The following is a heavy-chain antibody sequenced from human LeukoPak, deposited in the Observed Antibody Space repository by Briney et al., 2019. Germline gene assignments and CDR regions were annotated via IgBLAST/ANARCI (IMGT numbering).Heavy chain of an antibody. J-gene: IGHJ4*02. D-gene: IGHD6-19*01. V-gene: IGHV3-53*01. CDR3: ASSPSGWFNFDY. CDR1: GLTVRINY. Sequence: GRSLSLSRAVSGLTVRINYMRWVREASGRGWEGVSVISSGGSTYYADSVKGRSTISRDNSKNTLYLQMNSLRAEDTAVYYCASSPSGWFNFDYWGQGTLVTVSS. CDR2: ISSGGST.